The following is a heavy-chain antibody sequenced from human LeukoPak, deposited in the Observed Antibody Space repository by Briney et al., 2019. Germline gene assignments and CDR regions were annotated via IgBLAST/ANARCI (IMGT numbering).Heavy chain of an antibody. D-gene: IGHD2-15*01. J-gene: IGHJ6*03. Sequence: AASVKVSCKASGGTFSSYAISWVRQAPGQGLEWIGRIIPILGIANYAQKFQGRVTITADKSTSTAYMELSSLRSEDTAVYYCARVISVPHYYYYMDVWGKGTTVTVSS. CDR1: GGTFSSYA. V-gene: IGHV1-69*04. CDR3: ARVISVPHYYYYMDV. CDR2: IIPILGIA.